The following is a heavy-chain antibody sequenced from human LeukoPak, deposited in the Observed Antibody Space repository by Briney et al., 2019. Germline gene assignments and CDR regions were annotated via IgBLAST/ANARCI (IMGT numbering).Heavy chain of an antibody. J-gene: IGHJ4*02. CDR2: VNHSGTT. CDR1: GRSFSGCY. CDR3: AVGVSTMSFDL. D-gene: IGHD3-10*02. V-gene: IGHV4-34*01. Sequence: PSETLSLTCSVYGRSFSGCYCTWVRQPPGKGLEWNGEVNHSGTTKFHPSLKIRVTMSGDTSKNQVSLHLRSVTAADTAVYFCAVGVSTMSFDLWGQGTVVTVSS.